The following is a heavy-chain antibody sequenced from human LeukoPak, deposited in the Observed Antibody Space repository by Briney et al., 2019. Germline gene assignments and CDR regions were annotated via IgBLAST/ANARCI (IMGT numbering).Heavy chain of an antibody. V-gene: IGHV1-2*02. J-gene: IGHJ4*02. D-gene: IGHD2-2*01. CDR1: GYTLSGHN. Sequence: ASVKDSCEPPGYTLSGHNTLCLRQAPGQGLEWMGWINPNSGGTNYAQKFQGRVTMTRDTSISTAYMELSRLRSDDTAVYYCARGAGRVDGVPAAIYYWGQGTLVTVSS. CDR3: ARGAGRVDGVPAAIYY. CDR2: INPNSGGT.